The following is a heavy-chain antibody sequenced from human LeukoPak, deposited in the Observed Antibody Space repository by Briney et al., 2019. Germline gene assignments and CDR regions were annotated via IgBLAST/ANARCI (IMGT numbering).Heavy chain of an antibody. D-gene: IGHD3-9*01. J-gene: IGHJ3*02. CDR3: AKGYFYDVLTGYQRDTFEI. CDR2: IRFDEGAK. CDR1: GFIFSSCG. V-gene: IGHV3-30*02. Sequence: PGGSVRRSCAASGFIFSSCGMHWVRQTPGKGLEWVAFIRFDEGAKYYADSVKGRLTISRDNSKNTLYLQMNSLRAEDTAVYYCAKGYFYDVLTGYQRDTFEIWGQGTKVTVS.